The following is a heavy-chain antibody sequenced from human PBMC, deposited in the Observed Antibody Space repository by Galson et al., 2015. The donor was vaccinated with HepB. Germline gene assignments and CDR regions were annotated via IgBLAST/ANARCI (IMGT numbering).Heavy chain of an antibody. J-gene: IGHJ4*02. CDR3: TTGLTDSGYDPAFDY. CDR2: IKSKTDGGTT. V-gene: IGHV3-15*01. Sequence: SLRLSCAASGFTFSNAWMSWVRQAPGKGLEWVGRIKSKTDGGTTDYAAPVKGRFTISRDDSKNTLYLQMNSLKTEDTAVYYCTTGLTDSGYDPAFDYWGQGTLVTVSS. D-gene: IGHD5-12*01. CDR1: GFTFSNAW.